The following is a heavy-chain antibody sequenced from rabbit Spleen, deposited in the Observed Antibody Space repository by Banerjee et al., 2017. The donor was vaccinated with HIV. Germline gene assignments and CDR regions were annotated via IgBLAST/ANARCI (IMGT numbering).Heavy chain of an antibody. Sequence: QEHLVESGGGLVQPEGSLTLTCKASGFSFSDRDVMCWVHQAPGKGLEWIACINASTGKPVYATWASGRFTISRPSSTTVTLRMTSLTAADRATYFCARDLTVVIGWNFNLWGPGTLVTVS. CDR1: GFSFSDRDV. V-gene: IGHV1S45*01. CDR2: INASTGKP. D-gene: IGHD1-1*01. J-gene: IGHJ4*01. CDR3: ARDLTVVIGWNFNL.